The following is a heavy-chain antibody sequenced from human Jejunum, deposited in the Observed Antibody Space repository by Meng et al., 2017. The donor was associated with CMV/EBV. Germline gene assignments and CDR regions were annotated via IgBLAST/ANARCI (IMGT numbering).Heavy chain of an antibody. V-gene: IGHV1-69*04. D-gene: IGHD1-26*01. CDR3: ARISTVGGYAMDV. CDR2: IVPVLGIA. CDR1: GITFSSYA. Sequence: ASGITFSSYAIRWVRQAPGQGLEWLGRIVPVLGIATYAQKFQGRVTIIADKSTSTTYMELSSLTSGDAAVYFCARISTVGGYAMDVWGQGTAVTVSS. J-gene: IGHJ6*02.